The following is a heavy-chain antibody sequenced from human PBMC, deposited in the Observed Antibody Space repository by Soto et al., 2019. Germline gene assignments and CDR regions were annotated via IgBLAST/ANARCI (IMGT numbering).Heavy chain of an antibody. CDR2: IYYSGST. J-gene: IGHJ4*02. V-gene: IGHV4-31*01. CDR1: GGSISSGGYY. D-gene: IGHD2-15*01. Sequence: QVQLQESGPGLVKPSQTLSLTCTVSGGSISSGGYYWSWIRQHPGKGLEWIGYIYYSGSTYYNPSLKSPVTISVDTSKNQVSLKLCSVTAADTAVYYCAASCSGGSCYLDYWGQGTLVTVSS. CDR3: AASCSGGSCYLDY.